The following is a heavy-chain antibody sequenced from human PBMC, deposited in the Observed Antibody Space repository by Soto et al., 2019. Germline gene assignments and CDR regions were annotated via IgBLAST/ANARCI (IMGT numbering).Heavy chain of an antibody. J-gene: IGHJ4*02. Sequence: EVQLLESGGGLVQPGGSLRLSCAASGFTFSSYAMSWVRQAPGNGLELFSAISGSGGSTYYADSVTGRFTISRDNSKNPVYLQMNSLRAEDRAVYYCARKAQWQLLRPVDYWGQGTLVTVSS. CDR1: GFTFSSYA. CDR2: ISGSGGST. D-gene: IGHD6-19*01. CDR3: ARKAQWQLLRPVDY. V-gene: IGHV3-23*01.